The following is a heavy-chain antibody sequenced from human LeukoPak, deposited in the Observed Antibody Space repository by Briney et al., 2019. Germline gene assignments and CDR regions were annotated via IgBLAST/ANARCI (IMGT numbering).Heavy chain of an antibody. CDR3: AKDGSYYFDY. V-gene: IGHV3-23*01. CDR2: VGGTDGRT. J-gene: IGHJ4*02. CDR1: GFTFSTYN. Sequence: GGSLRLSCAASGFTFSTYNMNWVRQAPVKGLEWVSAVGGTDGRTYYAAFVKGRFTIYRDNSKNTLYLQMNSLRAEDTAVYYCAKDGSYYFDYWGQGTLVTVSS.